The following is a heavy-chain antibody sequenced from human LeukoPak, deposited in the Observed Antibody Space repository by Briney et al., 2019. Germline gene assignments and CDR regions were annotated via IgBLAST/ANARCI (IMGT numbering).Heavy chain of an antibody. CDR1: GGSISVTNW. J-gene: IGHJ3*02. CDR3: ARQINWNADPDAFDI. D-gene: IGHD1-20*01. Sequence: SGTLSLTCTVSGGSISVTNWWSWVRQPPGKGLEWIGDIYHTGSTNYNPSLRSRVTLSIEKSKNQFSLKVTSMTAADTAMYYCARQINWNADPDAFDIWGQGTMVTVSS. CDR2: IYHTGST. V-gene: IGHV4-4*02.